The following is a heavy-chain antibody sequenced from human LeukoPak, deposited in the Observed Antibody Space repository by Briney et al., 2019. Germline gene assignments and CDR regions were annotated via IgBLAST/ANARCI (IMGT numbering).Heavy chain of an antibody. J-gene: IGHJ4*02. V-gene: IGHV3-74*01. CDR1: GFTFSSYW. D-gene: IGHD2-15*01. CDR2: INSDGSST. CDR3: ARDHGYCSGGSCYNAPYFDY. Sequence: GGSLRLSCAASGFTFSSYWMHWVRQARGKGLVWVSRINSDGSSTSYADSVKGRFTISRGNAKNTLYLQMNSLRAEDTAVYYCARDHGYCSGGSCYNAPYFDYWGQGTLVTVSS.